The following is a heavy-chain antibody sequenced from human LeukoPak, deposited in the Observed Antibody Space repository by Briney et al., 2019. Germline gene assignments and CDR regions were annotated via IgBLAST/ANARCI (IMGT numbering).Heavy chain of an antibody. D-gene: IGHD5-18*01. CDR2: IKSKTDGGTT. Sequence: GGSLRLSCAASGFTSSSYHMNWVRQAPGKGLEWVGRIKSKTDGGTTDYAAPVKGRFTISRDDSKNTLYLQMNSLTTEDTAVYFCAHRDTTMVRVDYWGQGTLVTVSS. V-gene: IGHV3-15*01. J-gene: IGHJ4*02. CDR1: GFTSSSYH. CDR3: AHRDTTMVRVDY.